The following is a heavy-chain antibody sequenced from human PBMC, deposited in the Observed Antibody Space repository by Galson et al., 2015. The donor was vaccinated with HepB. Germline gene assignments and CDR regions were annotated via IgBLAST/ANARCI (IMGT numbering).Heavy chain of an antibody. Sequence: SVKVSCKASGYTFISYGISWVRQAPGQGLERMGWISAYSGDTIYAQKFQGRLTVTTDTSTSTAYMDLRSLRSDDTAVYYCARDHAIRGDFDYWGQGTLVTVSS. CDR1: GYTFISYG. CDR3: ARDHAIRGDFDY. CDR2: ISAYSGDT. V-gene: IGHV1-18*01. J-gene: IGHJ4*02. D-gene: IGHD5-12*01.